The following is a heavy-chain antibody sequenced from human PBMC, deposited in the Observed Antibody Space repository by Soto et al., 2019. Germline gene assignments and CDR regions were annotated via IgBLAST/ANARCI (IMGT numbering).Heavy chain of an antibody. CDR2: IYYSGST. V-gene: IGHV4-59*08. D-gene: IGHD5-18*01. CDR1: GDSISSYY. Sequence: SETLSLTCTVSGDSISSYYWSWIRQPPGKGLEWIGYIYYSGSTNYNPSLKSRVTISVDTSKNQFSLKLSSVTAADTAVSYCARHTGPEGRIHLWRQSGVYYGMDVWGQGTTVTVSS. CDR3: ARHTGPEGRIHLWRQSGVYYGMDV. J-gene: IGHJ6*02.